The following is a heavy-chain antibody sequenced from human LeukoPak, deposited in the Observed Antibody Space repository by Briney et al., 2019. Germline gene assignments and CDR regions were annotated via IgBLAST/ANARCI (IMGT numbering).Heavy chain of an antibody. CDR3: ARDRDYPTQYFDY. Sequence: SETLSLTCTVSGGSISSSSHYWGWIRQPPGKGLEWIGTIYYSGSTYYTPSLKSRVTISVDTSKNEFSLKLNSVTAADTAVYYCARDRDYPTQYFDYWGQGILVTVSS. V-gene: IGHV4-39*07. D-gene: IGHD4-11*01. J-gene: IGHJ4*02. CDR2: IYYSGST. CDR1: GGSISSSSHY.